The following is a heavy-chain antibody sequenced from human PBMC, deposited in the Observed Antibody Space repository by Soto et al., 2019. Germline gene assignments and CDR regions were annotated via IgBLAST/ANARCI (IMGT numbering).Heavy chain of an antibody. CDR2: ISSSSSYI. CDR3: AREAYDFWSGYYTGFHYYYGMDV. D-gene: IGHD3-3*01. CDR1: GFTFSSYS. Sequence: GGSLRLSCAASGFTFSSYSMNWVRQAPGKGLEWVSSISSSSSYIYYADSVKGRFTISRDNAKNSLYLQMNSLRAEDTAVYYCAREAYDFWSGYYTGFHYYYGMDVPGPATTVTGS. V-gene: IGHV3-21*01. J-gene: IGHJ6*02.